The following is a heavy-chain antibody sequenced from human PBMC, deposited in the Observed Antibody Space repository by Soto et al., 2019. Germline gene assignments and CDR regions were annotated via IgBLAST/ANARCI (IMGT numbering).Heavy chain of an antibody. Sequence: PGESLKISCQGSGYTFTTYWITWVRQMPGRGLEWMGRIDPSDSYTNYSPSFQGHVTISADKSTNTAYLEWRSLKASDSAIYYCACTRQDYGDRDYDYWGQGPRVTVSS. D-gene: IGHD2-2*01. V-gene: IGHV5-10-1*01. CDR3: ACTRQDYGDRDYDY. J-gene: IGHJ4*02. CDR1: GYTFTTYW. CDR2: IDPSDSYT.